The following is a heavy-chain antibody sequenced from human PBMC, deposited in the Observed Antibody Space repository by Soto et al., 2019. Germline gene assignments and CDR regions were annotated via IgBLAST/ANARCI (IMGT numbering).Heavy chain of an antibody. Sequence: GGSLRLSCAASGFTFSSYAMSWVRQAPGKGLEWVSAISGSGGSTYYADSVKGRFTISRDDSKNTLYLQMNSLKTEDTAVYYCTTEYYDFWSGYLTPDYWGQGTLVTVSS. CDR1: GFTFSSYA. CDR2: ISGSGGST. V-gene: IGHV3-23*01. J-gene: IGHJ4*02. D-gene: IGHD3-3*01. CDR3: TTEYYDFWSGYLTPDY.